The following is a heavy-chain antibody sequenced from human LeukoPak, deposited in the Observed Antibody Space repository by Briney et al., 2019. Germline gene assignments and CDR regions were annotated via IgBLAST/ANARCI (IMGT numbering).Heavy chain of an antibody. D-gene: IGHD5-24*01. Sequence: SVKVSCKASGGTFSSYAISWVRQAPGQGLEWVGRSNPILGIANYAQKVQGRVTITADKSASTAYMELSSLRSEDTAVYYCARDSGQQIWLPTWAFDIWGQGTMVTVSS. J-gene: IGHJ3*02. V-gene: IGHV1-69*04. CDR1: GGTFSSYA. CDR2: SNPILGIA. CDR3: ARDSGQQIWLPTWAFDI.